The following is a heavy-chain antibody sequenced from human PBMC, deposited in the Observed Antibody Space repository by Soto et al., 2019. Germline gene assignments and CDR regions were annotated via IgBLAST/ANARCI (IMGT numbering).Heavy chain of an antibody. D-gene: IGHD6-19*01. CDR2: LIPIFVTA. J-gene: IGHJ4*02. CDR3: ARAPRYSSGWYSPSTYYFDY. Sequence: QVQLVQSGAEVKKPGSSVKVSCKASGGTFSSYAISWVRQAPGQGLEWMGGLIPIFVTANYAQKFQGRVTITADESTSTAYMELSSLRSEDTAVYYCARAPRYSSGWYSPSTYYFDYWCQGTLVTVSS. CDR1: GGTFSSYA. V-gene: IGHV1-69*01.